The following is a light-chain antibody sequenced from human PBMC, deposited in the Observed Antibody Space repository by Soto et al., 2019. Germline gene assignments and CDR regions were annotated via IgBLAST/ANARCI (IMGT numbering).Light chain of an antibody. V-gene: IGLV2-14*03. CDR2: EVS. J-gene: IGLJ1*01. CDR3: SSYTSTTTRV. CDR1: SSDVGGYNY. Sequence: QSVLTQPASVSGSPGQSITISCTGTSSDVGGYNYVSWYQQHPGKGPKLMIYEVSNWPSGVSNRFSGSKSGNTATLTISGLQAEDEADYYCSSYTSTTTRVFGTGTKVTVL.